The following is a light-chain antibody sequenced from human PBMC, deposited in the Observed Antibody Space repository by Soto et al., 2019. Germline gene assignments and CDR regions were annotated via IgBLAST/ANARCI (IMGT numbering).Light chain of an antibody. CDR2: GVR. V-gene: IGLV2-8*01. J-gene: IGLJ1*01. Sequence: QSVLTQPPSASGSPGQSVTISCTGTSSDVGGYNYVSWYQQHPGKAPKLLIYGVRERPSGVPDRFSGSKSGNTASLTVSWLQGEDEADYYCSSYAGSNNYVFGTGTKVTV. CDR3: SSYAGSNNYV. CDR1: SSDVGGYNY.